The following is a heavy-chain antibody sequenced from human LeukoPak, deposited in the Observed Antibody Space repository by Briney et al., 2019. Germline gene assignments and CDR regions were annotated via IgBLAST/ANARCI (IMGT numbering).Heavy chain of an antibody. CDR1: GFTFSSYA. J-gene: IGHJ4*02. V-gene: IGHV3-23*01. CDR2: ISGSGGST. D-gene: IGHD3/OR15-3a*01. CDR3: AKRTGYPRVYFDY. Sequence: GGSLRLSCAASGFTFSSYAMSWVRQAPGKGLEWVSAISGSGGSTHYADSVKGRFTISRDNSKNTLYLQMNSLRAEDTAVYYCAKRTGYPRVYFDYWGQGTLVTVSS.